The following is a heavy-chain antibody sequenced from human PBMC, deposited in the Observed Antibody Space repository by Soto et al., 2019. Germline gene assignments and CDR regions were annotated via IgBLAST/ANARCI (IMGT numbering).Heavy chain of an antibody. Sequence: PXVSLRLSCAASGFTFSSYAMSWVRQAPGKGLEWVSAISGSGGSTYYADSVKGRFTISRDNSKNTLYLQMNSLRAEDTAVYYCAKDHPTYYDYVWGSYRQGYFDYWGQGTLVTV. D-gene: IGHD3-16*02. CDR1: GFTFSSYA. J-gene: IGHJ4*02. CDR3: AKDHPTYYDYVWGSYRQGYFDY. V-gene: IGHV3-23*01. CDR2: ISGSGGST.